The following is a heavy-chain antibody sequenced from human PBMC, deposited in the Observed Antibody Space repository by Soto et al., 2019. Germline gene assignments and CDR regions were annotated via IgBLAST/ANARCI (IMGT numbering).Heavy chain of an antibody. Sequence: GGSLRLSCAASGFTFSSYGMHWVRQAPGKGLEWVAVISYDGSNKYYADSVKGRFTISRDNSKNTLYLQMNSLRAEDTAVYYCAKDRVDNWGFVDYWGQGTLVTVSS. V-gene: IGHV3-30*18. CDR3: AKDRVDNWGFVDY. D-gene: IGHD7-27*01. J-gene: IGHJ4*02. CDR2: ISYDGSNK. CDR1: GFTFSSYG.